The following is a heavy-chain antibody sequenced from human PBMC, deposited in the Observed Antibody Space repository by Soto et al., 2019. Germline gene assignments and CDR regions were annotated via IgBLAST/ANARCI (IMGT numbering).Heavy chain of an antibody. Sequence: GGSLRLSCAASGFTVSSKYMSWVRQAPGKGLEWVSLIQSGGPTYYADSVKGRFTISRDTSENTLHLQMDSLGAEDTAVYYCARVHLPWSSDGHRRDLVLRYFDWLPQDAFDIWGQGTMVTVSS. J-gene: IGHJ3*02. CDR3: ARVHLPWSSDGHRRDLVLRYFDWLPQDAFDI. CDR2: IQSGGPT. CDR1: GFTVSSKY. V-gene: IGHV3-66*01. D-gene: IGHD3-9*01.